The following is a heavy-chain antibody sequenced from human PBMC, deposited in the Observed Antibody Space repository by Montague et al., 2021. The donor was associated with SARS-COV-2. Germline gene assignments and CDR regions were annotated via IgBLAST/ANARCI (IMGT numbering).Heavy chain of an antibody. J-gene: IGHJ4*02. D-gene: IGHD1-14*01. CDR1: GFTLRSYG. Sequence: SLRLSLSVSGFTLRSYGMTWVRRAPGKGLEWVSAISGSGSSTHYPDSVKGRFTISRDRSRNTLYLQMNSLRVEDTAVYYCASRPGEPYYYDYWGPGALVTVSS. V-gene: IGHV3-23*01. CDR3: ASRPGEPYYYDY. CDR2: ISGSGSST.